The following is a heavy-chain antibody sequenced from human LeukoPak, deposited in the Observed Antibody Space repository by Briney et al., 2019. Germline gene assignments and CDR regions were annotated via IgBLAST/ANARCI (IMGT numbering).Heavy chain of an antibody. Sequence: GESLRLSCAASGFTLSGYEMNWVRQAPGKGLEWLSYVSNSGNTIFYADSVKGRFTISRDNAKNSLYLQMNSLRAEDTAVYYCARGISGVWGQGTLVTVSS. V-gene: IGHV3-48*03. J-gene: IGHJ4*02. CDR3: ARGISGV. D-gene: IGHD6-25*01. CDR2: VSNSGNTI. CDR1: GFTLSGYE.